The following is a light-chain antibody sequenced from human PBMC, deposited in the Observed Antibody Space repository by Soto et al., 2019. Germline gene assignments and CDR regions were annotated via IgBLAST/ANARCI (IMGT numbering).Light chain of an antibody. J-gene: IGKJ5*01. CDR1: ESVSSN. CDR3: QQYNSWPPIT. CDR2: GAS. Sequence: GMKQSPATLSVSTGERATLSCRASESVSSNLAWYQQRPGQAPRLVIYGASTRATGIPARFSGGGSGTEFTLTISSLQSEDFAVYYCQQYNSWPPITFGQGTLLQI. V-gene: IGKV3-15*01.